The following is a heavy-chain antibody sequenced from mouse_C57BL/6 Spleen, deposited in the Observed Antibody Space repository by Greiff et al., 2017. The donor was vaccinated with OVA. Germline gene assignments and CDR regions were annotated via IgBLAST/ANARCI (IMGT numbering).Heavy chain of an antibody. Sequence: EVQLQQSGPELVKPGASVKISCKASGYTFTDYYMNWVKQSHGKSLEWIGDINPNNGGTSYNQKFKGKATLTVDKSSSTAYMELRSLTSEDSAVYYCARWGLKGYWYFDVWGTGTTVTVSS. CDR1: GYTFTDYY. D-gene: IGHD1-3*01. J-gene: IGHJ1*03. CDR2: INPNNGGT. V-gene: IGHV1-26*01. CDR3: ARWGLKGYWYFDV.